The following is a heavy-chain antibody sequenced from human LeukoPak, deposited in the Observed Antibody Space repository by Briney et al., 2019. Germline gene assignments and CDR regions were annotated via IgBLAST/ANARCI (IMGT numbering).Heavy chain of an antibody. V-gene: IGHV4-34*01. CDR3: ARQGIRYGSESYYMRGWFDP. D-gene: IGHD3-10*01. CDR1: GGSFSAYY. J-gene: IGHJ5*02. Sequence: PSETLSLTCAVYGGSFSAYYWGWIRKPPGKGLEWIGEINHSGNSNYNPSLKSRATISVDTSKNQFSLKLSSVTAADTAIYYCARQGIRYGSESYYMRGWFDPWGQGTLVTVSS. CDR2: INHSGNS.